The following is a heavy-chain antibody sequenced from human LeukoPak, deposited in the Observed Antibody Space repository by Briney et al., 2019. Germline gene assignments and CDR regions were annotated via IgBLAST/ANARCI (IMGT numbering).Heavy chain of an antibody. V-gene: IGHV1-2*02. CDR1: GYTFTGYY. CDR2: INPNSGGT. CDR3: ARGRITMVRGVISWFDP. D-gene: IGHD3-10*01. J-gene: IGHJ5*02. Sequence: ASVTVSCKASGYTFTGYYMHWVRQAPGQGLEWMGWINPNSGGTNYAQKFQGRVTMTRDTSISTAYMELSRLRSDDTAVYYCARGRITMVRGVISWFDPWGQGTLVTVSS.